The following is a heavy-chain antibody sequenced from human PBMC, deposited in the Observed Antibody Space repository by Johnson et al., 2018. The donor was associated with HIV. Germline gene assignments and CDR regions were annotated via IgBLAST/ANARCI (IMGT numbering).Heavy chain of an antibody. D-gene: IGHD5-24*01. CDR3: ARVRGWLQHDAFDI. CDR2: LRYDGSNK. J-gene: IGHJ3*02. CDR1: FFPFLLSF. Sequence: SLLLSFSSSFFPFLLSFLPFFLHSPFPFLSFFSFLRYDGSNKYYADSVKGRFTISRDNSNNTLYLQMDSLRAEDTAVYYCARVRGWLQHDAFDIWGQGTMVTVSS. V-gene: IGHV3-30*02.